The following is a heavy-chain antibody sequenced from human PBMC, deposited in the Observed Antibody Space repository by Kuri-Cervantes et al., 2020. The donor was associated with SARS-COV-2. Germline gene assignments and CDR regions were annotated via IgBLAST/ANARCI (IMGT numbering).Heavy chain of an antibody. D-gene: IGHD3-22*01. J-gene: IGHJ3*02. V-gene: IGHV3-30-3*01. Sequence: GGSLRLSCAASGFTFSSYAMHWVRQAPGKGLEWVAVISYDGSNKYYADSVKGRFTISRDNSKNTLYLQMNSLRAEDTAVYYCARDAYYYDSGGYFAILSAFDIWGQGTMVTVSS. CDR2: ISYDGSNK. CDR3: ARDAYYYDSGGYFAILSAFDI. CDR1: GFTFSSYA.